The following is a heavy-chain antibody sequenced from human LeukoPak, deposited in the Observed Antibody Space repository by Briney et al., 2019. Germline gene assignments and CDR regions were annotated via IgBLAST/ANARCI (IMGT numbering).Heavy chain of an antibody. D-gene: IGHD3-10*01. CDR1: GGSFSGYY. CDR2: INHSGST. V-gene: IGHV4-34*01. J-gene: IGHJ6*03. CDR3: ARRYYGSGMDV. Sequence: PSETLSLTRAVYGGSFSGYYWSWIRQPPGKGLEWIGEINHSGSTNYNPSLKSRVTISVDTSKNQFSLKLSSVTAADTAVYYCARRYYGSGMDVWGKGTTVTISS.